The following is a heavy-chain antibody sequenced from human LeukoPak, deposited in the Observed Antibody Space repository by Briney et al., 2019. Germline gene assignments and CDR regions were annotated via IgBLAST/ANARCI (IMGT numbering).Heavy chain of an antibody. D-gene: IGHD6-13*01. CDR1: GFTVSSNY. Sequence: PGGSLRLSCAASGFTVSSNYMSWVRQPPGKGLEWVSVIYTVGNTDYADSVKGRFTISRDNSKNTLYLQMNSLRAEDTAVYYCAKDSEIAAAGSYWYFDLWGRGTLVTVSS. CDR3: AKDSEIAAAGSYWYFDL. CDR2: IYTVGNT. V-gene: IGHV3-66*01. J-gene: IGHJ2*01.